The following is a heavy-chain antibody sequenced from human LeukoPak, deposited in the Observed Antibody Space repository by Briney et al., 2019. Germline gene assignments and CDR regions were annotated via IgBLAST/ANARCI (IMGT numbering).Heavy chain of an antibody. CDR1: GFTFSSYS. J-gene: IGHJ4*02. CDR3: ASNIRGSYRILPHPFDY. V-gene: IGHV3-21*01. CDR2: ISSSSSYI. D-gene: IGHD3-16*02. Sequence: GGSLRLSCAASGFTFSSYSMNWVCQAPGKGLEWVSSISSSSSYIYYADSVKGRFTISRDNAKNSLYLQMNSLRAEDTAVYYCASNIRGSYRILPHPFDYWGQGTLVTVSS.